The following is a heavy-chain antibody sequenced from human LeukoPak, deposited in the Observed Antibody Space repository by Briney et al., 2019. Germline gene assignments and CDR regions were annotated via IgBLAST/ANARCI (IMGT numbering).Heavy chain of an antibody. D-gene: IGHD6-19*01. V-gene: IGHV1-69*13. Sequence: SVKVSCKASGGSFRIYAINWVRQAPGQGLEWMGTTIPIFGTANYAQKFQGRVTITADESTSTAYMELSSLRSEDTAVYYCAREGSSSAWWRAFDIWGQGTMATVSS. CDR3: AREGSSSAWWRAFDI. CDR2: TIPIFGTA. J-gene: IGHJ3*02. CDR1: GGSFRIYA.